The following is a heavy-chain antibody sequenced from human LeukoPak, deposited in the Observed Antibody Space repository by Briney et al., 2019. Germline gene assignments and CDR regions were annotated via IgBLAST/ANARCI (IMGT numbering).Heavy chain of an antibody. CDR1: GITLSNFG. CDR3: AKRGVVIRVILVGFHKEAYYFDS. J-gene: IGHJ4*02. Sequence: PGGSLRLSCAASGITLSNFGISWARQPPGRGREGAAGIIARGGATNYADSVKGRFTISRDNPKNTLFLQMNSLRAEDTAVYFCAKRGVVIRVILVGFHKEAYYFDSWGQGALVTVSS. D-gene: IGHD3-22*01. V-gene: IGHV3-23*01. CDR2: IIARGGAT.